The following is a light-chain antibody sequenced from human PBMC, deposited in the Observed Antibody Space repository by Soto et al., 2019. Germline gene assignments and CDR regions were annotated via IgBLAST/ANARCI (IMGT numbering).Light chain of an antibody. J-gene: IGLJ3*02. CDR3: QSADSSGSWV. Sequence: SYELTQPPSVSVSPGQTARITCSGDALAKQYACWYQQKPGQAPVLVIYKGNKRPSGIPERFSGSNSGTTVTLTISGVQAEDEADYYCQSADSSGSWVFGGGTKLTVL. CDR2: KGN. CDR1: ALAKQY. V-gene: IGLV3-25*02.